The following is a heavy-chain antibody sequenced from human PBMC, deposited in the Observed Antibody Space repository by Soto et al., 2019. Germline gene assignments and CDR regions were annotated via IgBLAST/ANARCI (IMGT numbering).Heavy chain of an antibody. V-gene: IGHV5-51*01. CDR1: GYSFTSYW. CDR2: IYPGDSDT. CDR3: ASSASIAARIPDY. Sequence: PGESLKISCKGSGYSFTSYWIGWVRQMPGKGLEWMGIIYPGDSDTRYSPSFQGQVTISADKSISTAYLQWSSLKASDTAMYYCASSASIAARIPDYWGQGTLVTVSS. J-gene: IGHJ4*02. D-gene: IGHD6-6*01.